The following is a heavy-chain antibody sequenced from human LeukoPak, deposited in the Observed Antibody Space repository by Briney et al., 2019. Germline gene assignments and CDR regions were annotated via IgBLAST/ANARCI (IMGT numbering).Heavy chain of an antibody. CDR2: IYYSGST. D-gene: IGHD5-12*01. CDR1: GGSISSYY. Sequence: SETLSLTCTVSGGSISSYYWSWILQPPGKGLEWIGYIYYSGSTNYNPSLKSRVTISVDTSKNQFSLKLSSVTAADTAVYYCARGKDSGFYDYWGQGTLVTVSS. V-gene: IGHV4-59*01. CDR3: ARGKDSGFYDY. J-gene: IGHJ4*02.